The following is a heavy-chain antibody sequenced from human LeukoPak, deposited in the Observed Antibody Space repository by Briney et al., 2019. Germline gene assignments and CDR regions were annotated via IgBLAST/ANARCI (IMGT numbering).Heavy chain of an antibody. J-gene: IGHJ4*02. V-gene: IGHV3-23*01. D-gene: IGHD3-3*01. CDR2: ISGSGGST. CDR3: AKGAYYDFWSGYYYDY. Sequence: GGSLRLSCAASGFTFSSYAMSWVRQAPGKGLEWVSAISGSGGSTYYADSVKGRFTISRNNSKNTLYLQMNSLRAEDTAVYYCAKGAYYDFWSGYYYDYWGQGTLVTVSS. CDR1: GFTFSSYA.